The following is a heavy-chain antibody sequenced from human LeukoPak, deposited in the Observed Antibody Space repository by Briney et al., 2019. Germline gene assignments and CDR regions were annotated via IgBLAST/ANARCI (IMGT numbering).Heavy chain of an antibody. D-gene: IGHD3-10*01. CDR2: RYSSGRT. CDR3: ARDLYYGSGSPYGY. CDR1: GGSISSDFNY. Sequence: PSETLSLTCTVSGGSISSDFNYWGWIRQPPGKGLEWIGSRYSSGRTYYNPSLKSRVTISVDTSKNQFSLKLSSVTAADTAVYYCARDLYYGSGSPYGYWGQGTLVTVSS. J-gene: IGHJ4*02. V-gene: IGHV4-39*02.